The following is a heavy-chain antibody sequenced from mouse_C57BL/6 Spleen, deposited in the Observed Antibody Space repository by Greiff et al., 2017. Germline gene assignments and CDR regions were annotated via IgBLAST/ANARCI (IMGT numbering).Heavy chain of an antibody. CDR3: ARASYGNYIYWYFDV. CDR1: GFTFSSYA. V-gene: IGHV5-4*01. CDR2: ISDGGSYT. Sequence: DVHLVESGGGLVKPGGSLKLSCAASGFTFSSYAMSWVRQTPEKRLEWVATISDGGSYTYYPDNVKGRFTISRDNAKNNLYLQMSHLKSEDTAMYYCARASYGNYIYWYFDVWGTGTTVTVSS. D-gene: IGHD2-10*01. J-gene: IGHJ1*03.